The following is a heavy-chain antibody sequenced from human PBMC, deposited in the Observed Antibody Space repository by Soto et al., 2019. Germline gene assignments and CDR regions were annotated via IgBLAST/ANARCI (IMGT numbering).Heavy chain of an antibody. CDR1: GGSFSGYY. D-gene: IGHD3-22*01. Sequence: SETLSLTCAVYGGSFSGYYWSWIRQPPGKGLEWIGEINHSGSTNYNPSLKSRVTISVDTSKNQFSLKLSSVTAEDTAVYYCAREDQDDSSGYYYGYYYGMDVWGQGTTVTVSS. J-gene: IGHJ6*02. V-gene: IGHV4-34*01. CDR3: AREDQDDSSGYYYGYYYGMDV. CDR2: INHSGST.